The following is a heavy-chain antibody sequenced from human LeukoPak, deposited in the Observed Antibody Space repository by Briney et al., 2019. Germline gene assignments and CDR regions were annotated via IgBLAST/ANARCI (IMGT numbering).Heavy chain of an antibody. CDR2: ISGRGGST. Sequence: GGSLRLSCEASGFIFSSYAMSWVRQAPGKGLEWVSAISGRGGSTHYADSVKGRFTISRDNSKNTVHLQMNSLRAEDTAVYYCAKAGSWYANSYMDVWGKGTTVTVSS. CDR1: GFIFSSYA. CDR3: AKAGSWYANSYMDV. V-gene: IGHV3-23*01. D-gene: IGHD6-13*01. J-gene: IGHJ6*03.